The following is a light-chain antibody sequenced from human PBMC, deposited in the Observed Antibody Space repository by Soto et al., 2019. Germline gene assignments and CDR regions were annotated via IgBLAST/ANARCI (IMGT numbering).Light chain of an antibody. CDR3: CSYAGDSALI. V-gene: IGLV2-23*01. Sequence: QSALTQPASVSGSPGQSITISCTGSRSDVGSYNFVSWYQLLPGKAPRLIIFEADKRPSGVSSRFSGSKSGYTASLTISGLQAEDEAAYLCCSYAGDSALIFGGGTKVTVL. J-gene: IGLJ2*01. CDR1: RSDVGSYNF. CDR2: EAD.